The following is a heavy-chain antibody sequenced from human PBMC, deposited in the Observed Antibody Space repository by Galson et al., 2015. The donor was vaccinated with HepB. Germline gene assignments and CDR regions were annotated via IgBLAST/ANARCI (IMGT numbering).Heavy chain of an antibody. CDR1: GYTFTSYD. CDR3: ARGTSILRYFDWSPYYMDV. Sequence: SVKVSCKASGYTFTSYDINWVRQATGQGLEWMGWMNPNSGNTGYAQKFQGRVTMTRNTSISTAYMELSSLRSEDTAVYYCARGTSILRYFDWSPYYMDVWGKGTTVTVSS. J-gene: IGHJ6*03. V-gene: IGHV1-8*01. D-gene: IGHD3-9*01. CDR2: MNPNSGNT.